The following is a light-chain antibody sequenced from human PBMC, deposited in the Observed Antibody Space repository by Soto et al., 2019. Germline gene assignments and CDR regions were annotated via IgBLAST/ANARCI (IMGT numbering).Light chain of an antibody. CDR3: SSYTSSSTRV. CDR2: EVS. CDR1: SSDGGGYNY. J-gene: IGLJ1*01. Sequence: QSVLTQPPSASGTPGQRVTISCTGTSSDGGGYNYVSWYQQHPGKAPKVMIYEVSKRPSGVSNRFSGSKSGNTASLTISGLQAEDEADYYCSSYTSSSTRVFGTGTKVTVL. V-gene: IGLV2-14*01.